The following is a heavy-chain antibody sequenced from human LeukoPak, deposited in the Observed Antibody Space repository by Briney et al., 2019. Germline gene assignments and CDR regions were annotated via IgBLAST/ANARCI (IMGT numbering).Heavy chain of an antibody. Sequence: GASVKVSCKASGYTSTGYYMHWVRQAPGQGLEWMGRINPNSGGTNYAQKFQGRVTMTRDTSISTAYTELSRLRSDDTAVYYWARTYGSGSYYNGWFDPWGQGTLVTVSS. V-gene: IGHV1-2*06. CDR3: ARTYGSGSYYNGWFDP. CDR2: INPNSGGT. J-gene: IGHJ5*02. D-gene: IGHD3-10*01. CDR1: GYTSTGYY.